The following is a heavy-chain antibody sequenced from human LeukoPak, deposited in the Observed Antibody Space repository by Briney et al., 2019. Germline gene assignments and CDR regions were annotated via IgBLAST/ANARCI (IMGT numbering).Heavy chain of an antibody. CDR1: GGSTSTYY. Sequence: SETLSLTCTVSGGSTSTYYWSWIRQPPGKGLEWIGYIYYTGSTSYNPSLKSRVTMSLDASKNQFSLNLTSVTAADTAVYYCASNTGTVFDYWGQGALVTVSS. CDR2: IYYTGST. J-gene: IGHJ4*02. V-gene: IGHV4-59*01. D-gene: IGHD7-27*01. CDR3: ASNTGTVFDY.